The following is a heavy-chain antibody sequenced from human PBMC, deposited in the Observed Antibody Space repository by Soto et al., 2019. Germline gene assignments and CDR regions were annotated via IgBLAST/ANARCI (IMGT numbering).Heavy chain of an antibody. V-gene: IGHV3-23*01. J-gene: IGHJ4*01. D-gene: IGHD2-15*01. CDR1: GFTFSSYA. Sequence: DVQLLESGGGLVQPEGSLRLSCAASGFTFSSYAMGWVRQGPGKGLEWVAGVSIGGSTHYADSVRGRFTSSRDNYKNTLSLQMNSLTAEDTAVYFCAKRRGAGGHFDYCGHGALVTVSS. CDR3: AKRRGAGGHFDY. CDR2: VSIGGST.